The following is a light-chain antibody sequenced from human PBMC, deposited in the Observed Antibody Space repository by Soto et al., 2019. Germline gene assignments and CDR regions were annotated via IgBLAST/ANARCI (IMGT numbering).Light chain of an antibody. Sequence: QSVLTQPPSASGTPGQRVTISCSGSSSNIGSNTVSWYQQVPGTAPKLLIYSNNQRPSGVPDRCSGSKSGTSASLAISGLQSEDEADYYCAAWDDNLNAVVFGGGTKVTVL. CDR1: SSNIGSNT. J-gene: IGLJ2*01. CDR2: SNN. V-gene: IGLV1-44*01. CDR3: AAWDDNLNAVV.